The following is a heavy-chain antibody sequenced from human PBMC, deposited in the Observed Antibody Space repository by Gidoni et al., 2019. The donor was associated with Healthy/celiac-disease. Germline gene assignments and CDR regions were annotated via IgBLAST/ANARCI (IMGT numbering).Heavy chain of an antibody. CDR2: IYYSGST. CDR1: GGSISSYY. J-gene: IGHJ4*02. V-gene: IGHV4-59*08. Sequence: QVQLQESGPGLVKPSATLSLTCTVSGGSISSYYWRWIRQPPGKGLEWIGYIYYSGSTNYNPSLKSRVTISVDTSKNQFSLKLSSVTAADTAVYYCARRRREYYFDYWGQGTLVTVSS. CDR3: ARRRREYYFDY.